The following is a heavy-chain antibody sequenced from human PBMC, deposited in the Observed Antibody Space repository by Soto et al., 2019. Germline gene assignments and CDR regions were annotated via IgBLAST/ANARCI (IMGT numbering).Heavy chain of an antibody. CDR2: IIPILGIA. CDR1: GGTFSSYT. CDR3: ARDYGDYYGMDV. J-gene: IGHJ6*02. V-gene: IGHV1-69*08. D-gene: IGHD4-17*01. Sequence: QVQLVQSGAEVKKPGSSVKVSCKASGGTFSSYTISWVRQAPGQGLEWMGRIIPILGIANYAQKFQGRVTITADKSTSTAYMELSRLRSDDTAVYYCARDYGDYYGMDVWGQGTTVTVSS.